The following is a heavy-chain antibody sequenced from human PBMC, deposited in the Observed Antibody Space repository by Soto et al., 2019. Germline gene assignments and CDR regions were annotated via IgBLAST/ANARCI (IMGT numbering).Heavy chain of an antibody. D-gene: IGHD6-13*01. V-gene: IGHV4-34*01. CDR2: INRSGST. CDR1: GSSFSHHY. J-gene: IGHJ5*02. Sequence: PSNSLALCSSSYGSSFSHHYGDWLRQTPGKGLEWIGEINRSGSTNYNPSLKSRVTISVDTSKNQFSLKLSSVTAADTAVYYCARCATQQLVRRYNWFAPWGQGTLVTVSS. CDR3: ARCATQQLVRRYNWFAP.